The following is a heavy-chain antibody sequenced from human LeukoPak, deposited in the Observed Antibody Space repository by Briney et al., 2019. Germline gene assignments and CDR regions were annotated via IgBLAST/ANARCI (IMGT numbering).Heavy chain of an antibody. Sequence: GGSLRLSCAASGFTFTNAWMSWVRQAPGKGLEWVAFIRYDGSNKYYADSVKGRFTISRDNSKNTLYLQMNSLRAEDTAVYYCAKAGYNYYGSGSDHYYYYYYMDVWGKGTTVTVSS. CDR1: GFTFTNAW. CDR2: IRYDGSNK. D-gene: IGHD3-10*01. CDR3: AKAGYNYYGSGSDHYYYYYYMDV. J-gene: IGHJ6*03. V-gene: IGHV3-30*02.